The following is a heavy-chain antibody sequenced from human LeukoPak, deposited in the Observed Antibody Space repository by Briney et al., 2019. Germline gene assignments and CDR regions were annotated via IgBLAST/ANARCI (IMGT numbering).Heavy chain of an antibody. Sequence: GGTLRLSCAVSGSTFSSDWMSWVRHTPGKGFEWVASIKPDGSEKAYVDSVKGRFTISRDNAENSVYLQMNSLRAEDTAVYYCARDKRGPDYWGQGTLVTVSS. CDR3: ARDKRGPDY. CDR2: IKPDGSEK. V-gene: IGHV3-7*01. CDR1: GSTFSSDW. D-gene: IGHD3-16*01. J-gene: IGHJ4*02.